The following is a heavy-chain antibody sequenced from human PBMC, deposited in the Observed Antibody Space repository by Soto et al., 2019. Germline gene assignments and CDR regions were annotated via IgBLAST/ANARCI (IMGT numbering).Heavy chain of an antibody. D-gene: IGHD2-2*01. CDR2: LSESGETT. CDR3: AKDSGFDSTD. CDR1: GFTFSSSG. Sequence: EVQLLESGGGLVQPGGSLRLSCAASGFTFSSSGMSWVRQAPGRGLEWISGLSESGETTYYADSVKGRFTISRDTPKSTLYLQMNSLRVEDTAVYYCAKDSGFDSTDWGQGTLVTVSS. J-gene: IGHJ4*02. V-gene: IGHV3-23*01.